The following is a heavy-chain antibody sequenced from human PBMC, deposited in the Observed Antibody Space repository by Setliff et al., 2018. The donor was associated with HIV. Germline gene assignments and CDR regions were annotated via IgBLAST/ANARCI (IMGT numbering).Heavy chain of an antibody. Sequence: GESLKISCKASGYTFTSNWIGWVRQMPGKGLEWMGIIFPDDSDTRYSPSFQGQVTISADKSISTAYLQWSSLKASDTAMYYCARQGYSSSDNWFDPWGQGTLVTVSS. CDR1: GYTFTSNW. J-gene: IGHJ5*02. CDR2: IFPDDSDT. CDR3: ARQGYSSSDNWFDP. V-gene: IGHV5-51*01. D-gene: IGHD6-6*01.